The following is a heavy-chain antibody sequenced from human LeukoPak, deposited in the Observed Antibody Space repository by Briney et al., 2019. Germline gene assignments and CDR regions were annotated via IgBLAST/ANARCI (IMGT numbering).Heavy chain of an antibody. CDR2: FDPEDGET. Sequence: ASVKVSCKVAGYTLTELPMHWVRQAAGKELEWMGGFDPEDGETIYAQKFQGRVTLTEDTSTDTAYMELSSLRSEDTAVYYCATGHVDTAMVTYFDYWGQGTLVTVSS. V-gene: IGHV1-24*01. D-gene: IGHD5-18*01. J-gene: IGHJ4*02. CDR1: GYTLTELP. CDR3: ATGHVDTAMVTYFDY.